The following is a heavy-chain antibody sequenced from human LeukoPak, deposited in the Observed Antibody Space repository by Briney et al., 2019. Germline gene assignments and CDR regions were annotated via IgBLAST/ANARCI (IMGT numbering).Heavy chain of an antibody. J-gene: IGHJ5*02. V-gene: IGHV4-34*01. D-gene: IGHD2-2*01. CDR3: ASLQPDIVVVPASRANWFDP. CDR1: GGSFSGYY. CDR2: INHSGST. Sequence: SETLSLTCAVYGGSFSGYYWSWIRQPPGKGLEWIGEINHSGSTNYNPSLKSRDTISVDTSKNQFSVKLSSVTAADTAVYYCASLQPDIVVVPASRANWFDPWGQGTLVTVSS.